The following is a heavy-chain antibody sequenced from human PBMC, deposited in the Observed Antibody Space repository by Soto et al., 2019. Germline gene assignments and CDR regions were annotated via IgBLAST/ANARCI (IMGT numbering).Heavy chain of an antibody. V-gene: IGHV5-51*01. Sequence: PGESLKISCKGFGYSFTNYWIAWVRQMPGKGLEYMGIIYPSDSTARYSPSFQGQVTISADKSISTAYLQWNSLKASDTAMYYCARHGFYGDYSSNYFDPWGQGTMVTV. CDR1: GYSFTNYW. CDR3: ARHGFYGDYSSNYFDP. J-gene: IGHJ5*02. CDR2: IYPSDSTA. D-gene: IGHD4-17*01.